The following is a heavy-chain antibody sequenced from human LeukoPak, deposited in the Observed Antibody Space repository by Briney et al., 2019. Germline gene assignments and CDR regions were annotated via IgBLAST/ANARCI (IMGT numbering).Heavy chain of an antibody. CDR1: GGSFSGYY. J-gene: IGHJ4*02. CDR2: INHSGST. CDR3: ARGPIAAAPFDY. Sequence: SETLSLTCAVYGGSFSGYYWSWIRQPPGKGLEWIGEINHSGSTNYNPSLKSRVTISVDTSKNRFSLKLSSVTAADTAVYYCARGPIAAAPFDYWGQGTLVTVSS. V-gene: IGHV4-34*01. D-gene: IGHD6-13*01.